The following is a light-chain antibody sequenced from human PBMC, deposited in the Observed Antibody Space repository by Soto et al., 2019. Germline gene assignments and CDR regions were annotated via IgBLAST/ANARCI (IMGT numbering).Light chain of an antibody. CDR1: QSISSY. J-gene: IGKJ5*01. CDR3: QQSYSVPPIT. Sequence: DIQMTQSPCSLSASVGDRVTITCRASQSISSYLNWYQQKPGKAPKLLIYAASSLQSGVPLRFSGSGSGTEFTLTISSLQPEDFATYYCQQSYSVPPITFGQGTRLEIK. CDR2: AAS. V-gene: IGKV1-39*01.